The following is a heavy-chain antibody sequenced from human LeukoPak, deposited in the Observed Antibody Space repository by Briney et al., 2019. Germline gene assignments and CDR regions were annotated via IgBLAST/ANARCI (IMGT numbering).Heavy chain of an antibody. D-gene: IGHD2-15*01. CDR2: ISGSGGNT. CDR1: GFSFSSYA. CDR3: AKVPYCSGGSCYGRDY. V-gene: IGHV3-23*01. J-gene: IGHJ4*02. Sequence: GGSLRLSCAASGFSFSSYAMTWVRQAPGKGLEWVSGISGSGGNTYYADSVKGRFTISRDNSKNTLFLQMNSLRAEDTAVYYCAKVPYCSGGSCYGRDYWGQGTLVTVSS.